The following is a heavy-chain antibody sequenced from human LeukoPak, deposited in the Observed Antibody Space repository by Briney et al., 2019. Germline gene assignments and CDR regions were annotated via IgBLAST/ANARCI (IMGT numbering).Heavy chain of an antibody. CDR2: IYTSGST. CDR1: GGSISSGSYY. J-gene: IGHJ6*03. CDR3: AREDEQWLVQGLMGV. V-gene: IGHV4-61*02. Sequence: SETLSLTCTVSGGSISSGSYYWSWIRQPAGKGLEWIGRIYTSGSTNYNPSLKSRVTISVDTSKNQFSLKLSSVTAADTAVYYCAREDEQWLVQGLMGVWGKGTTVTISS. D-gene: IGHD6-19*01.